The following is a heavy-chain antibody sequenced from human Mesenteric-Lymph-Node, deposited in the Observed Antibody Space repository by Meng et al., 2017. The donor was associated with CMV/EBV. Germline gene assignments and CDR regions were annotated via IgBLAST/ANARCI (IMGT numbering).Heavy chain of an antibody. CDR2: IYYSGST. D-gene: IGHD2-2*01. CDR1: GGSISSYY. V-gene: IGHV4-59*01. J-gene: IGHJ5*02. CDR3: ARDSLGYCSSNSCWYNWFDP. Sequence: SETLSLTCTVSGGSISSYYWSWIRQPPGKGLEWIGYIYYSGSTNYNPSLKSRVTISVDTSKNQFSLKLSSVTAADTAVYYCARDSLGYCSSNSCWYNWFDPWGQGTLVTVSS.